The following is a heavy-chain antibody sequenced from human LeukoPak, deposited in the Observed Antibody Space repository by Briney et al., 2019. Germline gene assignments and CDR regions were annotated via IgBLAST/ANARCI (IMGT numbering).Heavy chain of an antibody. CDR1: GDYISSHY. Sequence: PSETLSPTCTVSGDYISSHYWNWIRQPPGKGPEWIGYVYYSGSTTYNPSLRSRVTISIDTSKKHFSLKLTSMTAADTAVYFCARAKDYGSYVETFDIWGQGTMVTVSS. CDR2: VYYSGST. D-gene: IGHD4-17*01. CDR3: ARAKDYGSYVETFDI. J-gene: IGHJ3*02. V-gene: IGHV4-59*11.